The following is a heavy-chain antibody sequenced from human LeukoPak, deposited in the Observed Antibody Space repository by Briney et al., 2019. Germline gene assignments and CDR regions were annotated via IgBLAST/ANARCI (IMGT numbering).Heavy chain of an antibody. CDR3: ARDLPLLHYYGSGSYYNLHYYGMDV. Sequence: PGGSLRLSCAASGFTFSSYAMHWVRQAPGKGLEWVAVISYDGSNKYYADSVKGRFTISRDNSKNTLYLQMNSLSAEDTAVYYCARDLPLLHYYGSGSYYNLHYYGMDVWGQGTTVTVSS. CDR2: ISYDGSNK. V-gene: IGHV3-30*04. J-gene: IGHJ6*02. D-gene: IGHD3-10*01. CDR1: GFTFSSYA.